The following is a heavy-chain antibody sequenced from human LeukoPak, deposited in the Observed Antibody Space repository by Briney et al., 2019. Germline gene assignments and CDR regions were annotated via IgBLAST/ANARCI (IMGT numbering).Heavy chain of an antibody. J-gene: IGHJ4*02. Sequence: GASVKVSCKVSGYTLTELSMHWVRQAPGKGLEWMGGFDPEDGETIYAQKFQGRVTMTEDTSTDTAYMELSSLRSDDTALYYCALRTGTTPYYFDYWGQGTLVTVSS. CDR3: ALRTGTTPYYFDY. V-gene: IGHV1-24*01. CDR1: GYTLTELS. CDR2: FDPEDGET. D-gene: IGHD1-7*01.